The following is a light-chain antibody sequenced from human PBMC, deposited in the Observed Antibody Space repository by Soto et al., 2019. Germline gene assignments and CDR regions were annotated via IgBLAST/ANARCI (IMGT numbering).Light chain of an antibody. CDR1: GSDIDAYNY. CDR2: DVT. Sequence: QSALTQPASVSGSPGQSITISCTGSGSDIDAYNYVSWYQQHPGKAPKLMIYDVTNRPSGVSNRFSGSKSGNTASLTISGLQAEDEADYYCGSYTTSSNDVFGTGTKLTVL. CDR3: GSYTTSSNDV. J-gene: IGLJ1*01. V-gene: IGLV2-14*01.